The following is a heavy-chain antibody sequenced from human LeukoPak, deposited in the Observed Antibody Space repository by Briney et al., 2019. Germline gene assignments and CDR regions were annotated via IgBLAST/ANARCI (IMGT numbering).Heavy chain of an antibody. CDR2: IRYDGSNK. CDR1: GFTFSSYG. V-gene: IGHV3-30*02. Sequence: GGSLRLSCAASGFTFSSYGMHWVRQAPGKGLEWVAFIRYDGSNKYYADSVKGRFTISRDNSKNTLYLQMNSLRAEDTAVYYCARDFDHYDSSGCPGYWGQGTLVTVSS. CDR3: ARDFDHYDSSGCPGY. J-gene: IGHJ4*02. D-gene: IGHD3-22*01.